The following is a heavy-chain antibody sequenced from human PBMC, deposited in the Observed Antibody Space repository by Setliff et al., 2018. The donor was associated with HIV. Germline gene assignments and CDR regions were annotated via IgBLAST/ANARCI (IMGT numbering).Heavy chain of an antibody. CDR2: IKSKTDGGTT. D-gene: IGHD2-2*01. Sequence: PGGSLRLSCAASGFAFSTYAMSWVRQAPGKGLEWVGRIKSKTDGGTTDYAASVKGRFTISRDDSKNTLYLQMNSLKTEDTAIYYCTTKPPAADFQHWGQGTLVTVSS. J-gene: IGHJ1*01. V-gene: IGHV3-15*01. CDR3: TTKPPAADFQH. CDR1: GFAFSTYA.